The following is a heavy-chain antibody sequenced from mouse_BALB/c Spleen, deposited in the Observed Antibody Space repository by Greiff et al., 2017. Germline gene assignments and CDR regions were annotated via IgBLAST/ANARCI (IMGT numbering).Heavy chain of an antibody. V-gene: IGHV3-6*02. J-gene: IGHJ2*01. CDR2: ISYDGSN. CDR1: GYSITSGYY. Sequence: EVQLQESGPGLVKPSQSLSLTCSVTGYSITSGYYWNWIRQFPGNKLEWMGYISYDGSNNYNPSLKNRISITRDTSKNQFFLKLNSVTTEDTATYYCARGHYYGYVGYWGQGTTLTVSS. D-gene: IGHD1-2*01. CDR3: ARGHYYGYVGY.